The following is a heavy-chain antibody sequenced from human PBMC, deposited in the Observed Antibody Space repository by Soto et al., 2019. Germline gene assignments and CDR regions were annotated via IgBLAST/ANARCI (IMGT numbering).Heavy chain of an antibody. Sequence: LSCAASGFTFSSYAMHWVRQAPGKGLEWVAVISYDGSNKYYADSVKGRFTISRDNSKNTLYLQMNSLRAEDTAVYYCARPHSDFWSGYYNGMDVWGQGTTVTVS. CDR2: ISYDGSNK. D-gene: IGHD3-3*01. J-gene: IGHJ6*02. CDR1: GFTFSSYA. CDR3: ARPHSDFWSGYYNGMDV. V-gene: IGHV3-30-3*01.